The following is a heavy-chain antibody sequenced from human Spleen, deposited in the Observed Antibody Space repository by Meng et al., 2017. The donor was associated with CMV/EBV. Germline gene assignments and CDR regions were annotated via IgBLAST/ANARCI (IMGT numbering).Heavy chain of an antibody. J-gene: IGHJ4*02. CDR1: GFTFSRYW. Sequence: GESLKISCAASGFTFSRYWMSWVRQAPGKGLEWVSGISGSGGSTYYADSVKGRFTISRDNSKNTLYLQMNSLRAEDTAVYYCAKSAGRQQLVFDYWGQGTLVTVSS. CDR2: ISGSGGST. V-gene: IGHV3-23*01. D-gene: IGHD6-13*01. CDR3: AKSAGRQQLVFDY.